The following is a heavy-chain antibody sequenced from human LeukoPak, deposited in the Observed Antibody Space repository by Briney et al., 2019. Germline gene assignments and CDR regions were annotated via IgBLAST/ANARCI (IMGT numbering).Heavy chain of an antibody. J-gene: IGHJ4*02. D-gene: IGHD1-26*01. CDR1: GGSISSYY. CDR3: ARDTGGVGAIDY. CDR2: IYYSGST. V-gene: IGHV4-59*01. Sequence: PSETLSLTCTVSGGSISSYYWTCIRQPPGKGLEWFGYIYYSGSTNYNPSLKSRVTISVDTSKHHFSLKRTPGTAADTAVYYCARDTGGVGAIDYWGQGALVTVSS.